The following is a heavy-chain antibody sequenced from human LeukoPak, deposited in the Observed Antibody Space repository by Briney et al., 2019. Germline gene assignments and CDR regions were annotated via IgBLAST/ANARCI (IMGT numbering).Heavy chain of an antibody. V-gene: IGHV3-66*01. CDR3: ASEYYYGSGSYP. Sequence: GGSLRLSCAASAFTAGANYMSWVRQDPGEGLQRVSVIYSGGSTYYADSVKGRFTISRDNAKNTLYLQMNSLRAEDTAVYYCASEYYYGSGSYPWGQGTLVTVSS. CDR1: AFTAGANY. CDR2: IYSGGST. J-gene: IGHJ5*02. D-gene: IGHD3-10*01.